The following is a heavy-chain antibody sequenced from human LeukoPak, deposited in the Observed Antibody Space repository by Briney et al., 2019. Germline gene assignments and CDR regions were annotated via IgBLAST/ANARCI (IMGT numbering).Heavy chain of an antibody. Sequence: ASVTVSFTASGGTFSSYAISWVRQAPGQGLEWMGGIIPIFGTANYAQKFQGRVTITTDESTSTAYMELSSLRSEDTAVYYCARGYSSGWYNWFDPWGQGTLVTVSS. CDR2: IIPIFGTA. CDR3: ARGYSSGWYNWFDP. CDR1: GGTFSSYA. J-gene: IGHJ5*02. V-gene: IGHV1-69*05. D-gene: IGHD6-19*01.